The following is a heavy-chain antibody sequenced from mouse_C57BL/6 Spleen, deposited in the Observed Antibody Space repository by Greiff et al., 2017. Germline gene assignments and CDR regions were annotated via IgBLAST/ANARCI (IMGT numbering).Heavy chain of an antibody. CDR3: ARARDYSNYFFAY. CDR2: ISDGGSYT. Sequence: EVKLVESGGGLVKPGGSLKLSCAASGFTFSSYAMSWVRQTPEKRLEWVATISDGGSYTYYPDNVKGRFTISRDNAKNNLYLQMSHLKSEDTAMYYCARARDYSNYFFAYWGQGTLVTVSA. CDR1: GFTFSSYA. D-gene: IGHD2-5*01. V-gene: IGHV5-4*03. J-gene: IGHJ3*01.